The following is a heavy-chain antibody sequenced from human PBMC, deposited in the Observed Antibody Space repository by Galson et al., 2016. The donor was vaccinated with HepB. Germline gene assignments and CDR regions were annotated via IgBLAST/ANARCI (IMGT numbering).Heavy chain of an antibody. D-gene: IGHD2-2*01. V-gene: IGHV3-30*03. CDR2: ISFDESDK. Sequence: SLRLSCAVSGFTFSSYPMHWVRQAPGKGLEWVAAISFDESDKYYADFVKGRFTISRDNSKNTLYLQMNSLRAEDTAVYYWARVRGRRGPDALDYWGQGTRVTVSS. CDR1: GFTFSSYP. J-gene: IGHJ4*02. CDR3: ARVRGRRGPDALDY.